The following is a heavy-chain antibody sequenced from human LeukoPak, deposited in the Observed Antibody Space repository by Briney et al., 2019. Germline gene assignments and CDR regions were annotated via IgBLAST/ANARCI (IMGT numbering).Heavy chain of an antibody. J-gene: IGHJ4*02. CDR1: GFTFSSYA. CDR3: ARAGSSGWLNYFDF. CDR2: ISYDGSNE. Sequence: GGSLRLSCAASGFTFSSYAMSWVRQAPGKGLEWVAVISYDGSNEYYADSVKGRFTISRDNSKNTVYLQMSSLRAEDTAVYHCARAGSSGWLNYFDFWGQGTLVTVSS. D-gene: IGHD6-25*01. V-gene: IGHV3-30-3*01.